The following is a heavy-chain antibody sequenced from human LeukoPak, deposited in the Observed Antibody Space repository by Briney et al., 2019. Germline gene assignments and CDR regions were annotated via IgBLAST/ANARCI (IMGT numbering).Heavy chain of an antibody. J-gene: IGHJ5*02. CDR1: GCTFTSYG. V-gene: IGHV1-18*01. CDR3: ARVKADNNWFDP. Sequence: ASVKVSCKASGCTFTSYGISWVRQAPGQGLEWMGWISAYNGNTNYAQKLQGRVTMTTDTSTSTAYMELRSLRSDDTAVYYCARVKADNNWFDPWGQGTLVTVSS. CDR2: ISAYNGNT.